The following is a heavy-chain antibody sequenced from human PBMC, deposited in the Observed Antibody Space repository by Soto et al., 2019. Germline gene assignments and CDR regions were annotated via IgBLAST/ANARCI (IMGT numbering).Heavy chain of an antibody. Sequence: GESLKISCQCSGYTFSNFWVGWVRRLPGQGLEWMGIIYPGDHETRYSPSFHGKVTISAEKSINTAYLQWNSLEASDSAFYFCARSPRSSPYFAHWGQGALVTVSS. CDR3: ARSPRSSPYFAH. CDR2: IYPGDHET. D-gene: IGHD6-13*01. CDR1: GYTFSNFW. V-gene: IGHV5-51*01. J-gene: IGHJ4*02.